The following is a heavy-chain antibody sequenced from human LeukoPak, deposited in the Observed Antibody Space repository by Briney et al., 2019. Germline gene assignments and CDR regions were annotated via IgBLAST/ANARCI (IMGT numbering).Heavy chain of an antibody. Sequence: SETLSLTCVVSGGSLSTHHWSWIRQSPGRGLEWIGFISDSGSTNYNPSLKSRVTISVDTSKNQFSLMLSSVTAEDTAVYYCARGYDSSAYYPFNYWGQGTLVTVSS. CDR2: ISDSGST. CDR1: GGSLSTHH. V-gene: IGHV4-59*11. J-gene: IGHJ4*02. D-gene: IGHD3-22*01. CDR3: ARGYDSSAYYPFNY.